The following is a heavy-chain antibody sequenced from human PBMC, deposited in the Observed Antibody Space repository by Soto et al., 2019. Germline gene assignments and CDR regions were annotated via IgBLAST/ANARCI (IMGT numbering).Heavy chain of an antibody. CDR3: ARGSTAAGIARYYGMDV. V-gene: IGHV1-18*01. Sequence: ASVKVSCKASGYTFTSYGISWVRQAPGQRLEWMGWISAYNGNTNYAQKLQGRVTMTTDTSTSKAYMERRSLRSDDTAVYYCARGSTAAGIARYYGMDVGGKGTTVTVSS. CDR1: GYTFTSYG. CDR2: ISAYNGNT. D-gene: IGHD6-13*01. J-gene: IGHJ6*04.